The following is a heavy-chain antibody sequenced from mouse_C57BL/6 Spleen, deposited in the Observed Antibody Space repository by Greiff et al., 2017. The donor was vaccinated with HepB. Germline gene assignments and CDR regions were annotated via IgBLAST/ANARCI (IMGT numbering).Heavy chain of an antibody. Sequence: EVHLVESGGGLVQPKGSLKLSCAASGFSFNTYAMNWVRQAPGKGLEWVARIRSKSNNYATYYADSVKDRFTISRDDSESMLYLQMNNLKTEDTAMYYFVRQRGYYYAMDYWGQGTSVTVSS. D-gene: IGHD2-2*01. CDR3: VRQRGYYYAMDY. CDR2: IRSKSNNYAT. V-gene: IGHV10-1*01. J-gene: IGHJ4*01. CDR1: GFSFNTYA.